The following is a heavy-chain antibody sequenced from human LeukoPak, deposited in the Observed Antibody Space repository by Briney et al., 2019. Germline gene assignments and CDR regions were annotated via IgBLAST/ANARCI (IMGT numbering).Heavy chain of an antibody. V-gene: IGHV3-74*01. CDR3: AKGPGLGAGKRYLDL. CDR1: GFSFSSSW. Sequence: PGGSLRLSCAASGFSFSSSWMHWVRQAPGKGLVWVSRINSDGSTTNYADSVKGRFTISRDNAKNTLYLQMNSLKPEDTALYYCAKGPGLGAGKRYLDLWGRGTLVIVSS. CDR2: INSDGSTT. J-gene: IGHJ2*01. D-gene: IGHD6-13*01.